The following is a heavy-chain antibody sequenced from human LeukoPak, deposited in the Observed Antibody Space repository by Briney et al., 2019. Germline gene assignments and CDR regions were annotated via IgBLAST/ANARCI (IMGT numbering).Heavy chain of an antibody. J-gene: IGHJ4*02. CDR2: ISAYNGNT. Sequence: ASVKVSCKASGYTFTDYYMHWVRQDPGQGLEWMGWISAYNGNTNYAQKLQGRVTMTTDTSTSTAYMELRSLRSDDTAVYYCARDTLLMGYYYDSSGYLPRFDYWGQGTLVTVSS. D-gene: IGHD3-22*01. CDR1: GYTFTDYY. CDR3: ARDTLLMGYYYDSSGYLPRFDY. V-gene: IGHV1-18*04.